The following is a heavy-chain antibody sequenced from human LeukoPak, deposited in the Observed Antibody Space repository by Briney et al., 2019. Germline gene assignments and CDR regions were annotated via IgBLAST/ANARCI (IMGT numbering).Heavy chain of an antibody. D-gene: IGHD3-3*01. CDR1: GYTFTNYA. J-gene: IGHJ4*02. Sequence: ASVKVSCKASGYTFTNYAVNWLRQAPGQRLERMGWINAGNGDTKFPQNYQARVTITRDASASTAYMELSSLTSEDTAVYFCARGLWSAHRREYYFDSWGQGTLVTVSS. V-gene: IGHV1-3*01. CDR2: INAGNGDT. CDR3: ARGLWSAHRREYYFDS.